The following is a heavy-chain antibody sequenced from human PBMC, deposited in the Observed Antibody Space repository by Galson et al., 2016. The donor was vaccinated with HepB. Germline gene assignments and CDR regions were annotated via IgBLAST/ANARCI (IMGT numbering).Heavy chain of an antibody. CDR1: GFTFINYS. J-gene: IGHJ4*02. V-gene: IGHV3-74*01. CDR2: IENNGSSP. Sequence: SLRLSCAASGFTFINYSMHWVRQPPGKGLMWVSHIENNGSSPTYAESVEGRFTISRDNAKNTLYLQMDSLRGDDTAVYYCARDNTGYFYFDYWGPGTLVTVSS. D-gene: IGHD6-25*01. CDR3: ARDNTGYFYFDY.